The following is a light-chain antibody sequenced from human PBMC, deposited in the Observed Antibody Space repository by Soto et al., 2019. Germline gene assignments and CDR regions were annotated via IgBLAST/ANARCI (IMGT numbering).Light chain of an antibody. CDR1: QSVNSD. CDR2: GAS. Sequence: DTVMTQSPATLSVSPGERATLSCRASQSVNSDLAWYQQKPGQAPRLLIYGASTRATGIPARFSGSGSGTEFTLTISSLQSEDFAVYYCHQYDNWPETFGQGTKVEIK. J-gene: IGKJ1*01. V-gene: IGKV3-15*01. CDR3: HQYDNWPET.